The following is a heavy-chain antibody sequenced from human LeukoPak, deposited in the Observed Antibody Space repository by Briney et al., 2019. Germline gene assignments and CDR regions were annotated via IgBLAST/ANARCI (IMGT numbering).Heavy chain of an antibody. CDR1: GSTFSSYA. CDR3: ARAEYSSSWNDAFDI. D-gene: IGHD6-13*01. J-gene: IGHJ3*02. CDR2: ISYDGSNK. Sequence: TGGSLRLSCAASGSTFSSYAMHWVRQAPGKGLEWVAVISYDGSNKYYADSVKGRFTISRDNSKNTLYLQMNSLRAEDTAVYYCARAEYSSSWNDAFDIWGQGTMVTVSS. V-gene: IGHV3-30-3*01.